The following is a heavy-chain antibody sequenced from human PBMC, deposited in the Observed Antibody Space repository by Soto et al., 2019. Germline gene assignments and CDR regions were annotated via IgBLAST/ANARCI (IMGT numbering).Heavy chain of an antibody. J-gene: IGHJ6*02. V-gene: IGHV4-59*01. Sequence: SESLSLTCTVSGGSISSYYWSWIRQPPGKGLEWIGYIYYSGSTNYNPSLKSRVTISVDTSKNQFSLKLSSVTAADTAVYYCARTKAARAHYYYGMDVWGQGTTVTVSS. CDR1: GGSISSYY. CDR3: ARTKAARAHYYYGMDV. CDR2: IYYSGST. D-gene: IGHD6-13*01.